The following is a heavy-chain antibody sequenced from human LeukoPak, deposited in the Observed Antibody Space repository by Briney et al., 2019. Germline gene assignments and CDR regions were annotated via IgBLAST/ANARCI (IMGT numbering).Heavy chain of an antibody. J-gene: IGHJ4*02. D-gene: IGHD3-22*01. CDR2: ISSSSSST. V-gene: IGHV3-11*05. Sequence: PGGSLRLSCVASGFTFSDYYMSWIRQAPGKGLEWISYISSSSSSTNYADSVKGRFTISRYNPKNSLYLLMDSVRAEDTAMYYCAQDFIHRSGEANYWGQGTLVTVSS. CDR3: AQDFIHRSGEANY. CDR1: GFTFSDYY.